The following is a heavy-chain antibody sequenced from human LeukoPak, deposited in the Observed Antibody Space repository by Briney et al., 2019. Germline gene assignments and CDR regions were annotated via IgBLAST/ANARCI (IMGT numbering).Heavy chain of an antibody. J-gene: IGHJ4*02. CDR2: IYSGGST. Sequence: GGSLRLSCAASGFTVSSNYMSWVRQAPGKGLEWVSVIYSGGSTYYADSVEGRFTISRDNSKNTLYLQMNSLRAEDTAVYYCARDGSGDSSGYYDYWGQGTLVTVSS. D-gene: IGHD3-22*01. CDR1: GFTVSSNY. CDR3: ARDGSGDSSGYYDY. V-gene: IGHV3-53*01.